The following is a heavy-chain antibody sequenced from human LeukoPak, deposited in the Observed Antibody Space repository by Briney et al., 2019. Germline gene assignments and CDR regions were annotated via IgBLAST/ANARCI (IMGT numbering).Heavy chain of an antibody. CDR2: IYTSGST. D-gene: IGHD2-21*01. CDR1: GGSISSYY. J-gene: IGHJ5*02. CDR3: ARGRGELWWYNWFDP. V-gene: IGHV4-4*07. Sequence: SETLSLTCTVSGGSISSYYWSWIRQPAGKGLEWIGRIYTSGSTNYNPSLKSRVTMSVDTSKNQFSLKLGSVTAADTAVYYCARGRGELWWYNWFDPWGQGTLVTVSS.